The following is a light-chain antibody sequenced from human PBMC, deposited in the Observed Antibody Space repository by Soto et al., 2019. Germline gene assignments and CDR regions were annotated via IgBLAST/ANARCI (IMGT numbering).Light chain of an antibody. CDR1: SSDVGDYNY. J-gene: IGLJ3*02. CDR3: TSYRGTTLGVL. V-gene: IGLV2-14*01. Sequence: QSVLTQPASVSGSPGHSITISCTGTSSDVGDYNYISWYQQQPGNAPKLIIYEVTSRPSGVSNRFSGSKSGNTASLTISGLQAEDEAEYFCTSYRGTTLGVLFGGGTKVTVL. CDR2: EVT.